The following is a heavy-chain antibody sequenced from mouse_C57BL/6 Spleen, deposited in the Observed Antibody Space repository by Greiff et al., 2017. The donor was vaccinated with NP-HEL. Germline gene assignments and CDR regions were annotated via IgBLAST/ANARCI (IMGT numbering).Heavy chain of an antibody. CDR1: GYTFTSYW. Sequence: QVQLQQPGAELVKPGASVKLSCKASGYTFTSYWMHWVKQRPGQGLEWIGMIHPNSGSTNYNEKFKSKATLTVDKSSSTAYMQLSSLTSEDSAVYYCARSVSSAYYSNYDDYYAMDYWGQGTSVTVSS. V-gene: IGHV1-64*01. CDR3: ARSVSSAYYSNYDDYYAMDY. CDR2: IHPNSGST. D-gene: IGHD2-5*01. J-gene: IGHJ4*01.